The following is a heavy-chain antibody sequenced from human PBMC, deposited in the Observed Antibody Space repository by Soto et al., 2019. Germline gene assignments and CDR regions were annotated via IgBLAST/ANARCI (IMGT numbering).Heavy chain of an antibody. V-gene: IGHV1-24*01. J-gene: IGHJ4*02. Sequence: ASVKVSCKVSGYTLTELSMHWVRQAPGKGLEWMGGFDPEDGETIYAQKFQGRVTMTEDTSTDTAYMELSSLRSEDTAVYYCATDRELERRKGRGFDCWGQGTLVTVSS. CDR3: ATDRELERRKGRGFDC. CDR2: FDPEDGET. CDR1: GYTLTELS. D-gene: IGHD1-1*01.